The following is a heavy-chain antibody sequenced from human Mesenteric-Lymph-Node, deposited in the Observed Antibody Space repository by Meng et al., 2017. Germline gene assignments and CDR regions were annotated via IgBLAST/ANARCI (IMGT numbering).Heavy chain of an antibody. CDR1: GYSFTNYW. V-gene: IGHV5-51*01. Sequence: KVSCKGSGYSFTNYWIGWVRQMPGKGLEWMGIIYPGDSDTRYSPSFQGQVTISADKSISTAYLQWSSLKASDTAMYYCARTPVLRYFVLGAPQRYYFDYWGQGTLVTVSS. J-gene: IGHJ4*02. CDR3: ARTPVLRYFVLGAPQRYYFDY. D-gene: IGHD3-9*01. CDR2: IYPGDSDT.